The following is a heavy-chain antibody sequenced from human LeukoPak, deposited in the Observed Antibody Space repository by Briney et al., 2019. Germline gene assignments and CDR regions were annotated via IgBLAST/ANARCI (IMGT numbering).Heavy chain of an antibody. D-gene: IGHD6-13*01. J-gene: IGHJ4*02. CDR1: GFIFSSYG. CDR3: XXXXXXXXDSSSWLDY. Sequence: PGGSLRLSCAASGFIFSSYGMHWVRQAPGKGLEWVAFIRYDGSKKYYADSVKGRFTISRDNSKNTLYLQMNSLRAEDTAVYYXXXXXXXXXDSSSWLDYWGQGTLITVSS. V-gene: IGHV3-30*02. CDR2: IRYDGSKK.